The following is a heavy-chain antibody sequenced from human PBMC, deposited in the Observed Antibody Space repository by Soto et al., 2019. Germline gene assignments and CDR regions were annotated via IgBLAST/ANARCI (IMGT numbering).Heavy chain of an antibody. Sequence: GGSLRLSCAASGFTFSSYAMSWVRQAPGKGLEWVSAISGSGGSTYYADSVKGRFTISRDNSKNTLCLQMNSLRAEDTAVYYCAKSKGYNYYYYYMDVWGKGTTVTVSS. CDR1: GFTFSSYA. CDR2: ISGSGGST. D-gene: IGHD2-2*02. J-gene: IGHJ6*03. V-gene: IGHV3-23*01. CDR3: AKSKGYNYYYYYMDV.